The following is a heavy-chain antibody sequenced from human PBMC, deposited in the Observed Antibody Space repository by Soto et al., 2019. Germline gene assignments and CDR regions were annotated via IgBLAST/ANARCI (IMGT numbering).Heavy chain of an antibody. CDR2: IKAGNGNT. V-gene: IGHV1-3*01. D-gene: IGHD2-15*01. J-gene: IGHJ5*02. CDR3: ARVGRSYSNWFDP. Sequence: ASVKVSCKASGYTFTSYAMHWVRQAPGQRLEWMGWIKAGNGNTKYSQKLQDRVTFTRVTSASTAYMELSSLRSEDTAVYYCARVGRSYSNWFDPWGQGTLVTVSS. CDR1: GYTFTSYA.